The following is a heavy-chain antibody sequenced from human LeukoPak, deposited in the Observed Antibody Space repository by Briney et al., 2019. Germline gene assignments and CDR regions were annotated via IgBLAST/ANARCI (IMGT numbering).Heavy chain of an antibody. CDR3: ARGGLRYFDWLLGLDY. J-gene: IGHJ4*02. V-gene: IGHV1-69*04. CDR1: GGTFSSYA. CDR2: IILILGIA. Sequence: SVKVSCKASGGTFSSYAISWVRQAPGQGLEWMGRIILILGIANYAQKFQGRVTITADKSTSTAYMELSSLRSEDTAVYYCARGGLRYFDWLLGLDYWGQGTLVTVSS. D-gene: IGHD3-9*01.